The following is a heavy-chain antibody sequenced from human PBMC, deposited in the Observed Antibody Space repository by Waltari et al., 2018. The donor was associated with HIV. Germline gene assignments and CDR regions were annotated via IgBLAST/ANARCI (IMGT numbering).Heavy chain of an antibody. J-gene: IGHJ4*02. CDR1: GDTLSKYG. V-gene: IGHV1-69*06. CDR3: AKMKAAMVSTKPKYFFDY. CDR2: IIPMSGTL. Sequence: QVQLVQSGAEVKKPGSSVKVSCKASGDTLSKYGIGWVRQAPGQGLEWMGGIIPMSGTLQIAQKFQGRVSLTADKSARTVYMELSSLRSDDTALYYCAKMKAAMVSTKPKYFFDYWGQGTLVTVSS. D-gene: IGHD5-18*01.